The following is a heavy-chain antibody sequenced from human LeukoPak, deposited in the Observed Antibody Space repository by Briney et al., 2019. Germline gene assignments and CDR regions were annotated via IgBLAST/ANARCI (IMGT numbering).Heavy chain of an antibody. J-gene: IGHJ4*02. Sequence: GGSLRLSCAGSGFSVSHYSMSWVRQAPGKGLECVLVIYSGGSTYYADSVKGRFTISRDNSKNTLYLQMNSLRAEDTAVYYCARVGVAVAGTVGYFDYWGQGTLVTVSS. V-gene: IGHV3-66*01. D-gene: IGHD6-19*01. CDR2: IYSGGST. CDR1: GFSVSHYS. CDR3: ARVGVAVAGTVGYFDY.